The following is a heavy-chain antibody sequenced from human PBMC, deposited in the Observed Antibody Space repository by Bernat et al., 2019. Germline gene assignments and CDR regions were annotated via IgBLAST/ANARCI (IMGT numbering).Heavy chain of an antibody. J-gene: IGHJ4*02. D-gene: IGHD6-6*01. CDR2: IYSGGST. V-gene: IGHV3-66*01. CDR1: GFTVSSNY. Sequence: EVQLVESGGGLVQPGGSLRLPCAASGFTVSSNYMSWVRQAPGKGLEWVSVIYSGGSTYYADSVKGRFTISRDNSKNTLYLQMNSLRAEDTAVYYCARESIAAPIVSAYWGQGTLVTVSS. CDR3: ARESIAAPIVSAY.